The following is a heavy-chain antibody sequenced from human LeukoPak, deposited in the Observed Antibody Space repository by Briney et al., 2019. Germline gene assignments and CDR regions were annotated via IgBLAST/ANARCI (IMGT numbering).Heavy chain of an antibody. J-gene: IGHJ4*02. D-gene: IGHD2-2*01. Sequence: PGRSLRLSCAASGFTFSSYAMHWVRQAPGKGLEWVAVISYDGSNKYYADSVKGRFTISRDNSKNTLYLQMNSLRAEDTAVYYCARDPIVVVPAAIRYYFDYWGQGTLVTVSS. CDR1: GFTFSSYA. V-gene: IGHV3-30-3*01. CDR2: ISYDGSNK. CDR3: ARDPIVVVPAAIRYYFDY.